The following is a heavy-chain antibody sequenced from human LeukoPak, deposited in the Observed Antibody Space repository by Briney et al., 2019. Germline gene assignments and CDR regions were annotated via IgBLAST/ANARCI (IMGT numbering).Heavy chain of an antibody. J-gene: IGHJ1*01. Sequence: GASVKVSCKASGYTFTGYYMHWVRQAPGQGLEWMGWINPNSGGTNYAQKFQGRVTMTRDTSISTAYMELNRLRSDDTAVYYCARARYCSSTSCYRTSGDATYFQHWGQGTLVTVSS. CDR1: GYTFTGYY. CDR3: ARARYCSSTSCYRTSGDATYFQH. CDR2: INPNSGGT. V-gene: IGHV1-2*02. D-gene: IGHD2-2*02.